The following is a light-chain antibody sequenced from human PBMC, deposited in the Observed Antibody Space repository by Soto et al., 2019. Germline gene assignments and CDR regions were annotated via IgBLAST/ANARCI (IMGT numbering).Light chain of an antibody. Sequence: QSVLTQPPSASGTPGQRVTISCSGSSSNIGSNYVYWYHQLPGTAPKLVIYRNNQRPSGVPDRISGSKSGTSASLAISGLRSEDEADDYCASWDDRLGAVIFGGGTKLTVL. J-gene: IGLJ2*01. CDR1: SSNIGSNY. CDR2: RNN. CDR3: ASWDDRLGAVI. V-gene: IGLV1-47*01.